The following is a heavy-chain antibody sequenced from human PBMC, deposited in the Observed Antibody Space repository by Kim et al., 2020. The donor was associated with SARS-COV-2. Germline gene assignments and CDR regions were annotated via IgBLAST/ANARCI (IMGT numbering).Heavy chain of an antibody. CDR2: IDGSDGTT. V-gene: IGHV3-23*01. J-gene: IGHJ4*02. D-gene: IGHD2-21*01. CDR1: GFTFFGHA. CDR3: LKGGWGWIWDY. Sequence: GGSLRLSCTTSGFTFFGHAMSWVRQAPGKGLEWVSCIDGSDGTTYYVDSVKGRFSISRADSRNTLYLQMSALRADDTATYYCLKGGWGWIWDYWGQGTLVTVSS.